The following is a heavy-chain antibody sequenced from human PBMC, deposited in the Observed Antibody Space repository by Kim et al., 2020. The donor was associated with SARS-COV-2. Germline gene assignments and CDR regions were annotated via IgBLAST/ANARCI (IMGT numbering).Heavy chain of an antibody. CDR2: ISGSGGST. CDR3: AKDFYDILTGYYFGEPYYFDY. Sequence: GGSLRLSCAASGFTFSSYAMSWVRQAPGKGLEWVSAISGSGGSTYYADSVKGRFTISRDNSKNTLYLQMNSLRAEDTAVYYCAKDFYDILTGYYFGEPYYFDYWGQGTLVTVSS. CDR1: GFTFSSYA. J-gene: IGHJ4*02. D-gene: IGHD3-9*01. V-gene: IGHV3-23*01.